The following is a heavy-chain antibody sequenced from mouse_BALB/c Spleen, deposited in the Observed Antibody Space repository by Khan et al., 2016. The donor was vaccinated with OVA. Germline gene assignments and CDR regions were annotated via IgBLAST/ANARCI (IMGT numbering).Heavy chain of an antibody. CDR3: ARIYYGYGVSLMDY. V-gene: IGHV5-9-1*01. CDR1: GFTFSSYA. CDR2: ISSGGSYT. J-gene: IGHJ4*01. Sequence: EVELVESGGGLVKPGGSLKLSCAASGFTFSSYAMSWVHQTPEKRLEWVATISSGGSYTYYPDSVKGRFTISRDNAKNTLYLQMSSLRSEDTAMYYCARIYYGYGVSLMDYWGQGTSVTVSS. D-gene: IGHD2-2*01.